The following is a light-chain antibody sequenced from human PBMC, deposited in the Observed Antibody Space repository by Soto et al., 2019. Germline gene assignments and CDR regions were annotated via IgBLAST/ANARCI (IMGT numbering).Light chain of an antibody. CDR2: DAS. Sequence: EIVMTQSPATLSVSPGEGATFSCRASQSINTKIAWYQLKPGQAPRLLIYDASIRATGIPARFSGSRSGPEFTLTINSLQSEDFATYYCQPYNNWPLTFGGGTKVDI. V-gene: IGKV3-15*01. CDR3: QPYNNWPLT. J-gene: IGKJ4*01. CDR1: QSINTK.